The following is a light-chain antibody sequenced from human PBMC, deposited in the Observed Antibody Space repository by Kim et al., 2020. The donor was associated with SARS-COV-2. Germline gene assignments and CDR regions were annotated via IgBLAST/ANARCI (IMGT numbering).Light chain of an antibody. Sequence: QSALTQPASVSGSPGQSITISCTGTSSDIGISDYVSWSQQHPGKAPKLMIYDVTERPSGVSDRFSGSKSGNTASLTISGLQAEDEADYYCASYTTTYTWVFGGGTKLTVL. CDR3: ASYTTTYTWV. CDR2: DVT. J-gene: IGLJ3*02. CDR1: SSDIGISDY. V-gene: IGLV2-14*03.